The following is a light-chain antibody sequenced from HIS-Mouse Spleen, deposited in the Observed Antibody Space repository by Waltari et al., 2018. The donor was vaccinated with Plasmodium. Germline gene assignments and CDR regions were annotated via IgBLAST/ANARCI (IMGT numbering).Light chain of an antibody. CDR2: GAS. V-gene: IGKV3-15*01. CDR1: QSVSSN. Sequence: EIVMTQSPATLSVSPGERATLSCRASQSVSSNLACYQQKPGQAPRLLIDGASTRATGIPTRFSGSGSGTEFTLTISSLPSEDFAVYYCQQYNNWSFTFGPGTKVDIK. CDR3: QQYNNWSFT. J-gene: IGKJ3*01.